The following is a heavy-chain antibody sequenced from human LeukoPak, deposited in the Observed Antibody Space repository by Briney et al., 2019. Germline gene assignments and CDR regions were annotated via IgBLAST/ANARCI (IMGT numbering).Heavy chain of an antibody. CDR2: IYHSGST. CDR3: ARDRRELELLDY. CDR1: GGSISSSNW. J-gene: IGHJ4*02. Sequence: PSETLSLTCAVSGGSISSSNWWSWVRQPPGKGLEWIGEIYHSGSTNYNPSLKSRVTISVDTSKNQFSLKLSSVTAADTAVYYCARDRRELELLDYWGQGTLVTVSS. D-gene: IGHD1-7*01. V-gene: IGHV4-4*02.